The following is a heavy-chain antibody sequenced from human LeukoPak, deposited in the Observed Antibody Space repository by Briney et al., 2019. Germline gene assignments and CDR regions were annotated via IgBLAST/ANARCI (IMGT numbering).Heavy chain of an antibody. CDR3: ARAGSGSYGFGY. D-gene: IGHD3-10*01. J-gene: IGHJ4*02. Sequence: GASVNLSCKASGGTFSSYSIRWVRQAPGKGLEWVGGITPILGTTNYAQKFQGRVTITADESTSTAYKELSSLRSEDTAVYYCARAGSGSYGFGYWGQGTLVTVSS. V-gene: IGHV1-69*13. CDR2: ITPILGTT. CDR1: GGTFSSYS.